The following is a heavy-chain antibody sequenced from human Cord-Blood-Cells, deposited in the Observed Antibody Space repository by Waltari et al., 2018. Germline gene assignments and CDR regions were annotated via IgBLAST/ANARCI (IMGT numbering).Heavy chain of an antibody. V-gene: IGHV4-34*01. D-gene: IGHD6-25*01. CDR1: GGSFSGYY. J-gene: IGHJ5*02. CDR3: ARRPQRAVDWFDP. CDR2: INHSGSN. Sequence: QVQLQQWGAGLLKPSETLSLTCAVYGGSFSGYYWSWIRQPPGKGLEWIGEINHSGSNNYNPSLKSRVTISVDTSKNQFSLKLSSVTAADTAVYYCARRPQRAVDWFDPWGQGTLVTVSS.